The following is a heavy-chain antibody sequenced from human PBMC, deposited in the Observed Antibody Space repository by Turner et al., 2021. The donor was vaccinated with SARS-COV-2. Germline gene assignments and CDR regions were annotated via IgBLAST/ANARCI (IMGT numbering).Heavy chain of an antibody. Sequence: QVQLVQSGAEVKKPGSSVNVYCKASGGTFSSYAISWVRQAPGQGLEWMGRISPILGIANYAQKFQGRVTITADKSTSTAYMELSSLRSEDTAVYYCARVAFYYDSSGYYLDYWGQGTLVTVSS. CDR2: ISPILGIA. CDR1: GGTFSSYA. J-gene: IGHJ4*02. D-gene: IGHD3-22*01. V-gene: IGHV1-69*04. CDR3: ARVAFYYDSSGYYLDY.